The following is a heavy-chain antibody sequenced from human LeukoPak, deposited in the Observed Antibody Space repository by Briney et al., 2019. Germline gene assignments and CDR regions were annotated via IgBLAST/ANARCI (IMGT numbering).Heavy chain of an antibody. Sequence: LAGGSLRLSCAASGFTFSSYDIHWVRQAPGKGLEWVAFIRYDGSNKYYADSVRGRFTISRDNSKNTLYLQMNSLRAEDTAVYYCAKASKAVLITTDHYLDVWGEGTTVTISS. CDR1: GFTFSSYD. V-gene: IGHV3-30*02. CDR3: AKASKAVLITTDHYLDV. D-gene: IGHD3-22*01. CDR2: IRYDGSNK. J-gene: IGHJ6*03.